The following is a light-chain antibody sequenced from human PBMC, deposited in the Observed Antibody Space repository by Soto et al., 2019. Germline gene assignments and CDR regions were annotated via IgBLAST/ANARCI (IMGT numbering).Light chain of an antibody. J-gene: IGKJ1*01. CDR2: DAS. Sequence: DIQMTQSPSTLSASIGDRVTITCRASESIMTWLAGYQHKPGKAPKFLIYDASSLESGVPSRFSGSGSGTEFTLTISNLQPDDFATYFCQQYNNYPRTFGQGTKVDIK. V-gene: IGKV1-5*01. CDR3: QQYNNYPRT. CDR1: ESIMTW.